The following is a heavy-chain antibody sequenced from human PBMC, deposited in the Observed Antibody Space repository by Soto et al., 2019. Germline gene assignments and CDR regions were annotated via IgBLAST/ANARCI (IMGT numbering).Heavy chain of an antibody. CDR2: IIPIVGTA. Sequence: QVQLVQSGAEVKKPGSSVTVSCKASGGTFSSYAISWVRQAPGQGLEWMGGIIPIVGTANYAQKFQGRVTTTAHEPTSTACMELSSLRSEGTAVYYFARLVPAAGYYYGMDVWGQGTTVTVAS. J-gene: IGHJ6*02. CDR1: GGTFSSYA. V-gene: IGHV1-69*12. D-gene: IGHD2-2*01. CDR3: ARLVPAAGYYYGMDV.